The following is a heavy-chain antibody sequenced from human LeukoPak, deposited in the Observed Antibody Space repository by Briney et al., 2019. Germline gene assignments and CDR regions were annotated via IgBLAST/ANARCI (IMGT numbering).Heavy chain of an antibody. D-gene: IGHD4-17*01. CDR1: GFTLSSYA. CDR3: ASVASTVTTVPGYYFDY. CDR2: ISGSGGST. Sequence: GGSLRLSCAASGFTLSSYAMSWVRQAPGKGLEWVSAISGSGGSTYYGDSVKGRFTISRDNSKNTLYLQMNRLRAEDTAVYYCASVASTVTTVPGYYFDYWGQGTLVTVSS. V-gene: IGHV3-23*01. J-gene: IGHJ4*02.